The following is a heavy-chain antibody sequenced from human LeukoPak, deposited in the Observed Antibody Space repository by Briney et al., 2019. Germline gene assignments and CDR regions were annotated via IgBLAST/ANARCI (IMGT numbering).Heavy chain of an antibody. J-gene: IGHJ6*02. Sequence: GGSLRLSCAASGFTSDDYAMHWVRQAPGKGLEWVSAISGNGDGTYYADSVKGRFTISRDNSKNTLYLQMNSLRAEDTAVYYCAKEREMATIRVLDVWGQGTTVTVSS. D-gene: IGHD5-24*01. V-gene: IGHV3-23*01. CDR3: AKEREMATIRVLDV. CDR2: ISGNGDGT. CDR1: GFTSDDYA.